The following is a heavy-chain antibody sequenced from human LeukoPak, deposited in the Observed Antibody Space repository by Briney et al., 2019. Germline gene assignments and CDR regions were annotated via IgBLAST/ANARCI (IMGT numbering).Heavy chain of an antibody. CDR3: TRHREVLATDLYYYYFDV. V-gene: IGHV3-73*01. CDR1: GFTFSGSG. CDR2: IRSESNSYAT. D-gene: IGHD5-12*01. Sequence: PGGSLRLSCAASGFTFSGSGMHWVRKASGRGLEWLGRIRSESNSYATAYGTSVTGRFTISRDDPKSMSFLQMYGLKTEDTAVYYCTRHREVLATDLYYYYFDVWGKGTTVTVSS. J-gene: IGHJ6*03.